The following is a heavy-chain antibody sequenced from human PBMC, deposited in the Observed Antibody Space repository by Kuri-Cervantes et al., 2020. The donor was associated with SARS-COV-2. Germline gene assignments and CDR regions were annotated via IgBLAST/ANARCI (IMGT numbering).Heavy chain of an antibody. J-gene: IGHJ4*02. V-gene: IGHV4-30-2*01. Sequence: LRLSCTVSGGSISSGGYYWSWIRQPPGKGLEWIGYIYHSGSTYYNPSLKSRVTISVDTSKNQFSLKLSSVIAADTAVFYCARTHAGLPPYYFDYWGQGTLVTVSS. D-gene: IGHD2-8*01. CDR1: GGSISSGGYY. CDR2: IYHSGST. CDR3: ARTHAGLPPYYFDY.